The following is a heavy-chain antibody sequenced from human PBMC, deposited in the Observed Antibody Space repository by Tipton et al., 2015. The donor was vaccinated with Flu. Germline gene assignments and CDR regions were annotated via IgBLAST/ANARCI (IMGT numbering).Heavy chain of an antibody. CDR2: IYHNGNT. CDR1: GDSIGSPYF. CDR3: AKSWGTSYSTGWFDY. J-gene: IGHJ4*02. D-gene: IGHD6-19*01. Sequence: TLSLTCSVSGDSIGSPYFWGWIRQPPGKGLEWIASIYHNGNTYHNPSLKSRVTILVDTSKNQFSLKLTSVTAADTAVYYCAKSWGTSYSTGWFDYWGQGALVTVSS. V-gene: IGHV4-38-2*01.